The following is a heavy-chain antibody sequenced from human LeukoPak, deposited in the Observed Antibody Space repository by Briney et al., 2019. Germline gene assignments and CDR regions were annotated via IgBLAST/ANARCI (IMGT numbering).Heavy chain of an antibody. CDR2: ISGSGGST. D-gene: IGHD3-22*01. CDR3: AKDRYYYDSSGYYSRH. CDR1: GFTFSSHS. V-gene: IGHV3-23*01. Sequence: GGSLRLSCAASGFTFSSHSMSWVRQAPGKGLEWVSAISGSGGSTYYADSVKGRFTISRDNSKNTLYLQMNSLRAEDTAVYYCAKDRYYYDSSGYYSRHWGQGTLVTVSS. J-gene: IGHJ4*02.